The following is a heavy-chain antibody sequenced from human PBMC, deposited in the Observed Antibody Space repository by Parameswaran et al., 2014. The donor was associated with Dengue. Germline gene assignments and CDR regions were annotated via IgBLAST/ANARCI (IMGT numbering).Heavy chain of an antibody. D-gene: IGHD3-9*01. V-gene: IGHV1-2*04. CDR3: ARDYYDILTGYLHLGYYGMDV. Sequence: WVRQAPGQGLEWMGWINPNSGGTNYAQKFQGWVTMTRDTSISTAYMELSRLRSDDTAVYYCARDYYDILTGYLHLGYYGMDVWGQGTTVTVSS. J-gene: IGHJ6*02. CDR2: INPNSGGT.